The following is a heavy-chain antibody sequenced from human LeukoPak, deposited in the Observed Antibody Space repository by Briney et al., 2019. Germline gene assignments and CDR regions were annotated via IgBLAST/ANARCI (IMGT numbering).Heavy chain of an antibody. CDR2: IYHSGSA. CDR1: GYSISSGYY. J-gene: IGHJ3*02. Sequence: SETLSLTCTVSGYSISSGYYWGWIRQPPGKGLEWIGSIYHSGSAYYNPSLKSRVTISVDTSKNQFSLKLSSVTAADTAVYYCARIRGDAFDIWGQGTMVTVSS. CDR3: ARIRGDAFDI. V-gene: IGHV4-38-2*02.